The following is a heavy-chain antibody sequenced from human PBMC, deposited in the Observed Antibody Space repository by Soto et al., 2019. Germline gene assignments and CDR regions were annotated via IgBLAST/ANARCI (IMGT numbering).Heavy chain of an antibody. CDR1: GGSLSGYY. D-gene: IGHD3-9*01. Sequence: QVHLEQWGAGLLNPSETLSLTCAGYGGSLSGYYWSWVRQSPGKGLEWIGDINHSGTANYNPSLKTRVTISADASMHQFPLRLPSVPAADSAIYYCASYHFLDLGTGSRHYMEVWCRGNRVTVSS. CDR3: ASYHFLDLGTGSRHYMEV. V-gene: IGHV4-34*02. J-gene: IGHJ6*03. CDR2: INHSGTA.